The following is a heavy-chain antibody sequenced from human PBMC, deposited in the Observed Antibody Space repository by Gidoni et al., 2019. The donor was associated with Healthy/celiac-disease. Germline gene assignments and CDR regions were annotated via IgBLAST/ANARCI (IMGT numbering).Heavy chain of an antibody. V-gene: IGHV4-39*01. CDR2: IYYSGST. CDR1: GGSISSRSYY. D-gene: IGHD6-19*01. CDR3: ARLGLSSGWYYFDY. J-gene: IGHJ4*02. Sequence: QLQLQESGPGLVKPSETLSLTCTVSGGSISSRSYYWGWIRPPPGKGLEWIGSIYYSGSTYYNPSLKSRVTISVDTSKNQFSLKLSSVTAADTAVYYCARLGLSSGWYYFDYWGQGTLVTVSS.